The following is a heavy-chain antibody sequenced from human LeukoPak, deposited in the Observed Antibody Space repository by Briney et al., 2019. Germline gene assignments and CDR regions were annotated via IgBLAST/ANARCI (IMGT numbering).Heavy chain of an antibody. Sequence: KAGGSLRLSCAASGLIFSSHTMNWVRQAPGKGLEWVSSISSSSTYIDYADSVKGRFTISRDNAKNSLYPQMSSLRAEDTAVYYCARDTGPFDYWGQGTLVTVSS. V-gene: IGHV3-21*01. CDR2: ISSSSTYI. J-gene: IGHJ4*02. CDR3: ARDTGPFDY. CDR1: GLIFSSHT.